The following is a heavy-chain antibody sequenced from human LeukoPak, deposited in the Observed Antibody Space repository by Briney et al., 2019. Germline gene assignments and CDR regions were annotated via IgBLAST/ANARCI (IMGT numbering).Heavy chain of an antibody. Sequence: PSETLSLTCTVSGGSISSGGYYWSWIRQHPGKGLEWIGYIYYSGSTYYNLSLKSRVTISVDTSKNQFSLKLSSVTAADTAVYYCARSRWGYGMDVWGQGTTVTVSS. J-gene: IGHJ6*02. D-gene: IGHD1-26*01. CDR1: GGSISSGGYY. V-gene: IGHV4-31*03. CDR3: ARSRWGYGMDV. CDR2: IYYSGST.